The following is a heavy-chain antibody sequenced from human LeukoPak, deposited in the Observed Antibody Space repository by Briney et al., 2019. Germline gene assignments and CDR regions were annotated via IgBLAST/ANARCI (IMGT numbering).Heavy chain of an antibody. D-gene: IGHD3-10*01. CDR3: ATNRWFGEPDY. CDR1: GFSFSNYW. J-gene: IGHJ4*02. V-gene: IGHV3-7*01. Sequence: PGGSLRLSCTASGFSFSNYWMSWVRQAPGKGLEWVANIKQDGSEEYYVGSVKGRFTISRDNAKNSLHLQMNSLRAEDTAVYYCATNRWFGEPDYWGQGTLVTVSS. CDR2: IKQDGSEE.